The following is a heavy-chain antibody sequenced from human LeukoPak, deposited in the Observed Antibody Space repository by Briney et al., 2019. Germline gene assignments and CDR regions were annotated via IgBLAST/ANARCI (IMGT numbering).Heavy chain of an antibody. CDR2: ISGSGGST. D-gene: IGHD3-9*01. Sequence: GGSLRLSCAASGFPFSSYAMSWVRQAPGKGLECVSTISGSGGSTYYADSVKGRFTISRDNSKNTLYLQMNSLRAEDTAVYYCAKDKKLGDILTGYDYWGQGTLVTVSS. CDR3: AKDKKLGDILTGYDY. V-gene: IGHV3-23*01. J-gene: IGHJ4*02. CDR1: GFPFSSYA.